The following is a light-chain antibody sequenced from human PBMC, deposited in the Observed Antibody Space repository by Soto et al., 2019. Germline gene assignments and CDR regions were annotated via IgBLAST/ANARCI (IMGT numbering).Light chain of an antibody. Sequence: ESVLEQSPDTLSLSPGAGATLSCRSSQTVISNYLAWYQQKPGQAPRLLIYGASNRATGIPDRFRGSGSETDFTLTMSGVEPEDSAMYFCQKYYTSPYTFGQGTKLEIK. J-gene: IGKJ2*01. CDR2: GAS. CDR1: QTVISNY. CDR3: QKYYTSPYT. V-gene: IGKV3-20*01.